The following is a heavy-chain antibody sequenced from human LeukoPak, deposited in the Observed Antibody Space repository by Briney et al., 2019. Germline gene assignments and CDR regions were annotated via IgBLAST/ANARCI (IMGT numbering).Heavy chain of an antibody. CDR3: ARVGSSGWYSLYYFDY. D-gene: IGHD6-19*01. CDR2: IYYSGST. V-gene: IGHV4-59*01. J-gene: IGHJ4*02. Sequence: SETLSLTCTVSGGSISSYYWSWIRQPPGKGLEWIGYIYYSGSTNYNPSLMSRVTLSVDTSKNQFSLKLSSVTAAVTAVYYCARVGSSGWYSLYYFDYWGQGTLVTVSS. CDR1: GGSISSYY.